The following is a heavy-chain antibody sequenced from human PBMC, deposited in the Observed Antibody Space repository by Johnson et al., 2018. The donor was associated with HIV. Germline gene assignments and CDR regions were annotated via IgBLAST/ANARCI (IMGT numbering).Heavy chain of an antibody. V-gene: IGHV3-9*01. D-gene: IGHD2-15*01. CDR3: AKEGYCSGGSCYDEAAFDS. J-gene: IGHJ3*02. CDR2: ISWNSGSI. Sequence: VQLVESGGGLVQPGRSLRLSCAASGFTFDDYAMHWVRQAPGKGLEWVSGISWNSGSIGYADSVKGRFTISRDNAKNSLYLQMNSLRAEDTALYYCAKEGYCSGGSCYDEAAFDSWGQGTMVTVSS. CDR1: GFTFDDYA.